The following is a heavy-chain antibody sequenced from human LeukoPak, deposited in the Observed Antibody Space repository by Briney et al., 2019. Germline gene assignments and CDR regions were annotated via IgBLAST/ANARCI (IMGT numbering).Heavy chain of an antibody. D-gene: IGHD3-10*01. CDR1: GFTFSRYG. CDR2: ISYDGSNT. V-gene: IGHV3-30*03. Sequence: QPGRSLRLSCAASGFTFSRYGMHWVRQAPGKGLEWVAVISYDGSNTYYADSVKGRFTISRDNSKNTLYLRMNSLRAGDTAVYYCARTLMEQVVRGGFDYWGQGTQVTVSS. CDR3: ARTLMEQVVRGGFDY. J-gene: IGHJ4*02.